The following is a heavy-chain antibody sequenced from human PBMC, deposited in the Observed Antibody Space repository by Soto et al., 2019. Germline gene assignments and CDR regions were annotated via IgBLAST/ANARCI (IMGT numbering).Heavy chain of an antibody. J-gene: IGHJ4*02. CDR2: IYRTGST. CDR3: ASRDPGTSVDY. Sequence: SAPLSLTGAVSGFSFTSNHWWTLVRQPPGQGLEWIGEIYRTGSTNYNPSLKSRVTISLDKSENQFSLKVTSLTAADTAVYYCASRDPGTSVDYWGQGTLVTVSS. D-gene: IGHD1-7*01. CDR1: GFSFTSNHW. V-gene: IGHV4-4*02.